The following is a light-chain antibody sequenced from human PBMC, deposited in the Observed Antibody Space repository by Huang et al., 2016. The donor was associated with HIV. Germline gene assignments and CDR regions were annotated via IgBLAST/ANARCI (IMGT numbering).Light chain of an antibody. CDR3: QQRSDWPHT. J-gene: IGKJ3*01. CDR2: NAS. V-gene: IGKV3-11*01. CDR1: QSVSNL. Sequence: EIVLTQSPGTLSVSPGERAILSCRASQSVSNLLAWYQQKPGQPPRLLIYNASNRASGITVRFGGSGSGTDFTLTISSLEPEDLATYYCQQRSDWPHTFGPGTTVDI.